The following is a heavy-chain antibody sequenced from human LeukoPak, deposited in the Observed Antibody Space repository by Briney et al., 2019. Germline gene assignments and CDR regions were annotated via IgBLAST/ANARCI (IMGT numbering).Heavy chain of an antibody. CDR2: IYSGGST. J-gene: IGHJ6*02. CDR3: ARDPNGGCSGGSCYPYYYYGMDV. Sequence: GGSLRLSCAASGFTVSSNYMSWVRQAPGKGLEWVSVIYSGGSTYYADSVKGRFTISRDNSKNTLYLQMNSLRAEDTAVYYCARDPNGGCSGGSCYPYYYYGMDVWGQGTTVTVSS. D-gene: IGHD2-15*01. V-gene: IGHV3-53*01. CDR1: GFTVSSNY.